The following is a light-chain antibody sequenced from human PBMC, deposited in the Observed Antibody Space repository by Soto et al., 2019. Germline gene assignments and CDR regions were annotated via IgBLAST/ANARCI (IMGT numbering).Light chain of an antibody. J-gene: IGLJ2*01. CDR1: SANIGTNT. V-gene: IGLV1-44*01. CDR2: KDT. Sequence: QSVLTQPPSASGTPGQRVTISCSGSSANIGTNTVHWYQQLSRTAPKLLIYKDTQRPSGVPDRVSGSKSGTSASLAISGLQSEDEAEYYCAAWDDSLNALVFGGGTKVTVL. CDR3: AAWDDSLNALV.